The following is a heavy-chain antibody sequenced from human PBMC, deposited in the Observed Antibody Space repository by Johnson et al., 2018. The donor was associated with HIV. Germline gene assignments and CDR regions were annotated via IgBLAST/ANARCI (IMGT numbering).Heavy chain of an antibody. V-gene: IGHV3-11*01. CDR2: ISSSGSTI. Sequence: QMLLVESGGGLVKPGGSLRLYCAASGFTFSDYYMSWIRQAPGKGLEWLSYISSSGSTIYYSDSVKGRFTISRDNAKNSLYLQMNSLRAEDTAVYYCARDAHRTDDAFDIWCQGTMVTVSS. D-gene: IGHD1-14*01. CDR3: ARDAHRTDDAFDI. CDR1: GFTFSDYY. J-gene: IGHJ3*02.